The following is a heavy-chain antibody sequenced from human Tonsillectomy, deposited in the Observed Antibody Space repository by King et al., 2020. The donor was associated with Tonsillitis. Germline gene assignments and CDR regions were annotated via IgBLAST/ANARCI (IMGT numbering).Heavy chain of an antibody. J-gene: IGHJ4*02. V-gene: IGHV3-20*04. Sequence: VQLVESGGGVVRPGGALRLSCAASGFTFDDYGMSWVRQAPGMGLEWVSGINVNGVITGYPDSVKGRFTISRDNAKNSLYLQMNSLRAEDTALYYCARDLSEGQQWLANWGQGTLVTVSS. CDR3: ARDLSEGQQWLAN. CDR1: GFTFDDYG. CDR2: INVNGVIT. D-gene: IGHD6-19*01.